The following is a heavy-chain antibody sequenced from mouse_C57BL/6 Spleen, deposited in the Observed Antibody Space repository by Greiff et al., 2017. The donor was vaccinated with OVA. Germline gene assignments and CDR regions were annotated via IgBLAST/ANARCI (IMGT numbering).Heavy chain of an antibody. Sequence: QVQLQQSGAELVMPGASVTLSCKASGYTFTSYWMHWVKQRPGQGLEWIGEIDPSDSYTNYNQKFKGKSTLTVDKSSSTAYMQLSSLTSEDSAVYYCASSNSNSSAWFAYWGQGTLVTVSA. CDR3: ASSNSNSSAWFAY. CDR2: IDPSDSYT. J-gene: IGHJ3*01. CDR1: GYTFTSYW. V-gene: IGHV1-69*01. D-gene: IGHD2-5*01.